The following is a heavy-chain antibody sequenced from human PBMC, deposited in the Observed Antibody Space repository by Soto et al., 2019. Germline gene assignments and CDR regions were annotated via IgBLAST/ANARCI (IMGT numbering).Heavy chain of an antibody. CDR3: AHRVLRTVFGLVTTTAIYFDF. CDR2: IYWDDDK. Sequence: QITLNESGPTQVKPRQTLTLTCTFSGFSLTTSGVGVGWIRQSPGKAPEWLALIYWDDDKRYSPSLKSRLINTKDTSKNQLVLTMADLDPADTATYYCAHRVLRTVFGLVTTTAIYFDFWGQETPVAVSS. CDR1: GFSLTTSGVG. J-gene: IGHJ4*02. V-gene: IGHV2-5*02. D-gene: IGHD3-3*01.